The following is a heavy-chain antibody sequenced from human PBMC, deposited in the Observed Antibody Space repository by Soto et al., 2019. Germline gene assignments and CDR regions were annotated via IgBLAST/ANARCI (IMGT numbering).Heavy chain of an antibody. CDR3: ARSPRISLSGDL. Sequence: QVEMVQSGAAVKKPGASVNVSCKTSGYSFITHGVSWVRQAPGQGLEWMGWINPYNGNTNYAQRLQGRVTMTTDRSTSTAYMELRRLTSDDTALYYCARSPRISLSGDLWGKGTAITVSA. CDR2: INPYNGNT. CDR1: GYSFITHG. V-gene: IGHV1-18*01. J-gene: IGHJ6*04.